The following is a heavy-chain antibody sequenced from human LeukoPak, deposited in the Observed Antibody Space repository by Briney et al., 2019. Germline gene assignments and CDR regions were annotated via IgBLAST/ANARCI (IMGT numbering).Heavy chain of an antibody. Sequence: QPGGSLRLSCAASGFTFSSYAMSWVRQAPGKGLEWDSAISGSGGSTYYADSVKGRFTISRDNSKNTLYLQMNSLRAEDTAVYYCAKDHPRIVVGLDDYFDYWGQGTLVTVSS. CDR1: GFTFSSYA. J-gene: IGHJ4*02. D-gene: IGHD3-22*01. CDR3: AKDHPRIVVGLDDYFDY. V-gene: IGHV3-23*01. CDR2: ISGSGGST.